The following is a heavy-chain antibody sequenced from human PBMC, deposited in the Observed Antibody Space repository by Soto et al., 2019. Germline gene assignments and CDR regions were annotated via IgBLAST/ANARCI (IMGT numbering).Heavy chain of an antibody. V-gene: IGHV1-69*13. CDR3: ARDRLAAAGMYYYYGMDV. CDR2: IIPIFGTA. CDR1: GGTFSSYA. D-gene: IGHD6-13*01. Sequence: SVKVSCKASGGTFSSYAISWVRQAPGQGLEWMGGIIPIFGTANYAQKFQGRVTITADESTSTAYMELSSLRSEDTAVYYCARDRLAAAGMYYYYGMDVWGQGTTVTVSS. J-gene: IGHJ6*02.